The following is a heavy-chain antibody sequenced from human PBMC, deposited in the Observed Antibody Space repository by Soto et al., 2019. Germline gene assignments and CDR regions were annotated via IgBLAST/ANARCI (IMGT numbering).Heavy chain of an antibody. D-gene: IGHD3-10*01. V-gene: IGHV1-2*04. J-gene: IGHJ6*02. Sequence: ASVKVSCKASGYTFTGYYMHWVRQAPGQGLEWMGWINPNSGGTNYAQKFQGWVTMTRDTSISTAYMELSRLRSDDTAVYYCARLNYYGSGSYYNGPLYGMDVWGQGTTVTVSS. CDR1: GYTFTGYY. CDR2: INPNSGGT. CDR3: ARLNYYGSGSYYNGPLYGMDV.